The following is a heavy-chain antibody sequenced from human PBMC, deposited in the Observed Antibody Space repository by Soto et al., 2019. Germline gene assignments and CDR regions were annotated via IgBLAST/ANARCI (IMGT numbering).Heavy chain of an antibody. CDR2: IIPIFGTA. Sequence: QVQLVQSGAEVKKPGSSVKVSCKASGGTFSSYAISWVRQAPGQGLEWMGGIIPIFGTANYAQKFQGRVTISADESTSTAYMERSSLRSEDKAVYYWARRRNSYAPKGDDASDIWGQGTMVTVSS. CDR3: ARRRNSYAPKGDDASDI. CDR1: GGTFSSYA. J-gene: IGHJ3*02. V-gene: IGHV1-69*01. D-gene: IGHD5-18*01.